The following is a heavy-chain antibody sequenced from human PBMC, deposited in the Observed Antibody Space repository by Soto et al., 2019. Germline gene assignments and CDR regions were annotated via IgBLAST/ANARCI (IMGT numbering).Heavy chain of an antibody. CDR2: ISGSGGST. J-gene: IGHJ4*02. CDR3: ATDPPDITGTTRPDY. CDR1: GFTFSSYA. V-gene: IGHV3-23*01. Sequence: EVQLLESGGGFVQPGGSLRLSCAASGFTFSSYALSWVRQAPGKGLEWVSAISGSGGSTYYADSVKGRFTISRDNSKNTLYLQMNSLRAEDTAVYYCATDPPDITGTTRPDYWGQGTLVTVSS. D-gene: IGHD1-7*01.